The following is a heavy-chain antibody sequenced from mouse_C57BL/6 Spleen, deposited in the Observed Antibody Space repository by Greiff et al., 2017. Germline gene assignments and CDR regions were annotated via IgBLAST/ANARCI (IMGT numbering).Heavy chain of an antibody. CDR3: ARCSSYRYYFDY. V-gene: IGHV1-82*01. CDR2: IYPGDGDT. J-gene: IGHJ2*01. Sequence: QVQLQQSGPELVKPGASVKISCKASGYAFSSSWMNWVKQRPGKGLEWIGRIYPGDGDTNCNGKFKGKATLTADKSSSPAYMQLSSLTSEDSAVYFCARCSSYRYYFDYWGQGTTLTVSS. CDR1: GYAFSSSW. D-gene: IGHD1-1*01.